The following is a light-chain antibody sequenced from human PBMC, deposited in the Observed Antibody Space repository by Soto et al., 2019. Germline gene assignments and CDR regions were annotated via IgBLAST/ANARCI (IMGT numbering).Light chain of an antibody. CDR3: QQYNTYSRT. V-gene: IGKV1-5*01. CDR1: QSISSW. J-gene: IGKJ1*01. Sequence: IQMTQSPSTLSASLGDRVTITCRASQSISSWLAWYQQKPGKAPKLLIYDASSLESGVPSRFRGSGSGTEFTLTISSLQPDDFATYYCQQYNTYSRTFGQGTKVDIK. CDR2: DAS.